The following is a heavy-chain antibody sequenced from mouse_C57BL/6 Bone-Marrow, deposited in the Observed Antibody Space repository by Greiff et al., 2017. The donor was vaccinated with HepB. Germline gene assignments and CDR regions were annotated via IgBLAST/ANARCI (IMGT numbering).Heavy chain of an antibody. CDR2: IHPNSGST. J-gene: IGHJ4*01. V-gene: IGHV1-64*01. CDR3: ARSYSNYVPYYAMDY. D-gene: IGHD2-5*01. CDR1: GYTFTSYW. Sequence: VQLQQPGAELVKPGASVKLSCKASGYTFTSYWMHWVKQRPGQGLEWIGMIHPNSGSTNYNEKFKSKATLTVDKSSSTAYMQLSSLTSEDSAVYYCARSYSNYVPYYAMDYWGQGTSVTVSS.